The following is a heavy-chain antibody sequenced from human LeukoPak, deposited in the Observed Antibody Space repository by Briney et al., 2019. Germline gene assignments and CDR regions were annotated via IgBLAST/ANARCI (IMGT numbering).Heavy chain of an antibody. V-gene: IGHV3-66*02. CDR1: GFTVSSNY. D-gene: IGHD3-22*01. CDR2: IYSGGST. J-gene: IGHJ4*02. CDR3: ARDVKDSSGYYYRWTGD. Sequence: GGSLRLSCAASGFTVSSNYMSWVRQAPGKRLEWVSVIYSGGSTYYADSVKGRFTISRDNSKNTLYLQMNSLRAEDTAVYYCARDVKDSSGYYYRWTGDWGQGTLVTVSS.